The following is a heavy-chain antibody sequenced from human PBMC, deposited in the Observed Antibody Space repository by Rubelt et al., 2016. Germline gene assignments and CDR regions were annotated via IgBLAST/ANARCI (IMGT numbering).Heavy chain of an antibody. CDR1: GYRFTNYW. Sequence: EVQLVQSGAEVKKPGESLKISCKGSGYRFTNYWIGWVRQMPGKGLEWMGIIHPGDSATRYSPSFQGKVTISAYKSINTAYLQWSSLKASDTAIYYCSRLMGYSTIDYWGQGTLVTVSS. CDR3: SRLMGYSTIDY. V-gene: IGHV5-51*01. J-gene: IGHJ4*02. CDR2: IHPGDSAT. D-gene: IGHD5-12*01.